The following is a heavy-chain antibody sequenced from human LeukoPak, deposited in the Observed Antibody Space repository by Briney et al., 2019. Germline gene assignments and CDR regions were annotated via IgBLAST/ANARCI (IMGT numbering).Heavy chain of an antibody. V-gene: IGHV4-59*01. D-gene: IGHD3-22*01. CDR2: IYYSGST. Sequence: SETLFLTCTVSGASISTYYWSWIRQPPGKGLEWIGYIYYSGSTNYNPSLKSRVTISVDTSKNQFSLKLSSVTAADTAVYYCARVSNSGYNSRGAFDIWGQGTMVTVSS. J-gene: IGHJ3*02. CDR1: GASISTYY. CDR3: ARVSNSGYNSRGAFDI.